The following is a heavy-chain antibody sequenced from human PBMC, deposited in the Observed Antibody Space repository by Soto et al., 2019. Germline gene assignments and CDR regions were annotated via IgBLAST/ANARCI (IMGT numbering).Heavy chain of an antibody. J-gene: IGHJ5*02. CDR2: IYYSGST. V-gene: IGHV4-39*01. CDR3: ARRVEEDRAMFLGWGLNNWFDP. Sequence: QLQLQESGPGLVKPSETLSLTCTVSGGSISSSSYYWGWIRQPPGKGLEWIGSIYYSGSTYYNPSLKSRVTIFVDTSKNQFSLKLSSVTAADTAVYYCARRVEEDRAMFLGWGLNNWFDPWGQGTLVTVSS. D-gene: IGHD5-18*01. CDR1: GGSISSSSYY.